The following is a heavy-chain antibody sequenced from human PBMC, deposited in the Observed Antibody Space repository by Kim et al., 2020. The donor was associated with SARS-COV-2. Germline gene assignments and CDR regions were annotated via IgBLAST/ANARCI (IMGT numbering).Heavy chain of an antibody. J-gene: IGHJ4*02. Sequence: YIYYADAVEGGFTVARDNDKNSLSLQMNSLRAEDAAVYYCAWDVVAGTSDYWGQGTLVTVSS. V-gene: IGHV3-21*01. CDR2: YI. D-gene: IGHD6-19*01. CDR3: AWDVVAGTSDY.